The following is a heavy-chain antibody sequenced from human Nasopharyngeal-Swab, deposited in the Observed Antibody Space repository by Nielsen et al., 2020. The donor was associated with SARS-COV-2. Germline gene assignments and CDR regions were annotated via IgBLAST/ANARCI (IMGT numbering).Heavy chain of an antibody. CDR2: INAGNGNT. Sequence: ASVKVSCKASGYTFTSYAMHWVRQAPGQRLEWMGWINAGNGNTKYSQKFQGRVTITRDTSASTAYMELSTLRSEDTAVYYCARGYCSSTSCYTLVDPRGQGTLVTVSS. CDR1: GYTFTSYA. J-gene: IGHJ5*02. V-gene: IGHV1-3*01. CDR3: ARGYCSSTSCYTLVDP. D-gene: IGHD2-2*02.